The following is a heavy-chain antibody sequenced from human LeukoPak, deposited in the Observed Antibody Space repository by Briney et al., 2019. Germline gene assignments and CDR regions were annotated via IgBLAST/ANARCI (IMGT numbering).Heavy chain of an antibody. V-gene: IGHV3-7*03. J-gene: IGHJ4*02. Sequence: GGSLRLSCTASGFTFSNFWMGWVRQAPGKGLEWVANIKQDETEKFYLGSVKGRFTISRDNAKNSLYLQMNSLRAEDTAVYYCAKLWIAAAGHWGQGTLVTVSS. CDR1: GFTFSNFW. D-gene: IGHD6-13*01. CDR3: AKLWIAAAGH. CDR2: IKQDETEK.